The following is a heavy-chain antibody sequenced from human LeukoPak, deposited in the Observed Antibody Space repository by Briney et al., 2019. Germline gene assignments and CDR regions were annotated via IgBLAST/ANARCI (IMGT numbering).Heavy chain of an antibody. Sequence: SETLSLTCTVSGGSISSYYWSWIRQPPGKGLEWIGEINHSGSTNYNPSLKSRVTISVDTSKNQFSLKLSSVTAADMAVYYCARGRRFTMVRGVIITPTYYFDYWGQGTLVTVSS. CDR3: ARGRRFTMVRGVIITPTYYFDY. CDR2: INHSGST. D-gene: IGHD3-10*01. V-gene: IGHV4-34*01. CDR1: GGSISSYY. J-gene: IGHJ4*02.